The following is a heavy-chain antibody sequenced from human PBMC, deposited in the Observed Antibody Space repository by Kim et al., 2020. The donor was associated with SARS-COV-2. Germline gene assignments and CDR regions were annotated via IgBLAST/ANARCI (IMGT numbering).Heavy chain of an antibody. Sequence: SETLSLTCAVYGGSFSGYYWSWIRQPPGKGLEWIGEINHSGSTNYNPSLKSRVTISVDTSKNQFSLKLSSVTAADTAVYYCARGRYSSSWYGEPKIDYWGQGTLVTVSS. CDR2: INHSGST. CDR1: GGSFSGYY. V-gene: IGHV4-34*01. CDR3: ARGRYSSSWYGEPKIDY. J-gene: IGHJ4*02. D-gene: IGHD6-13*01.